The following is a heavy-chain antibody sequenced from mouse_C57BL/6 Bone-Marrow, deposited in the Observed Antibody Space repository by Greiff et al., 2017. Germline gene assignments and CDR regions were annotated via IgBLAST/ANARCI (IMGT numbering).Heavy chain of an antibody. CDR1: GYTFTSYW. J-gene: IGHJ4*01. Sequence: VQLQQPGAELVKPGASVKLSCKASGYTFTSYWMHWVKQRPGQGLEWIGMIHPNSGSTNYNEKFKSKATLTVDKSSSTAYMQLSSLTSEDSAVYYCARSRVCYYAMDYWGQGTSVTVSS. CDR2: IHPNSGST. CDR3: ARSRVCYYAMDY. V-gene: IGHV1-64*01.